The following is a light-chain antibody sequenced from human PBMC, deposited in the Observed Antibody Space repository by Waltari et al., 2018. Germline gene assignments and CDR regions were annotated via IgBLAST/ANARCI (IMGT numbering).Light chain of an antibody. Sequence: SSELTQDPAVSVALGQTFRITCQGDSLRSYYASWYQQKPGQAPVLVIYGKNNRPSGIPDRFSGSSSGNTASLTITGAQAEDEADYYCNSRDSSGKEVFGGGTKLTVL. CDR3: NSRDSSGKEV. CDR2: GKN. V-gene: IGLV3-19*01. CDR1: SLRSYY. J-gene: IGLJ2*01.